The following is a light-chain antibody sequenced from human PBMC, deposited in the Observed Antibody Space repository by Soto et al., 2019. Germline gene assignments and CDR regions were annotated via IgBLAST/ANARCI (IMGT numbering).Light chain of an antibody. CDR1: QSIGRF. CDR2: DGS. J-gene: IGKJ5*01. CDR3: QQSYSPPPIT. Sequence: DIQMTQSPASLSASVGYRFTITCRASQSIGRFLNWYQQKPGKAPTLLIYDGSSLQSGVPSRFSGSGSGTDFTLTIRSLQPEDFATYYCQQSYSPPPITFGQGTRREI. V-gene: IGKV1-39*01.